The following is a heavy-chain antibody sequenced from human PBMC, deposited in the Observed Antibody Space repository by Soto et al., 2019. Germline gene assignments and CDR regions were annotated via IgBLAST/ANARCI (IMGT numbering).Heavy chain of an antibody. CDR3: ARDLSYDFWSGYYLPNYFDY. J-gene: IGHJ4*02. Sequence: PGGSLRLSWAASGFTFSSYWMSWVRQAPGKGLEWVANIKQDGSEKYYVDSVKGRFTISRDNAKNSLYLQMNSLRAEDTAVYYCARDLSYDFWSGYYLPNYFDYWGQGTLVTVSS. CDR1: GFTFSSYW. D-gene: IGHD3-3*01. V-gene: IGHV3-7*05. CDR2: IKQDGSEK.